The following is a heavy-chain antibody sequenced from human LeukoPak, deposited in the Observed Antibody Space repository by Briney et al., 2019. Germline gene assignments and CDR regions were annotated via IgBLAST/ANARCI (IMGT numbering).Heavy chain of an antibody. V-gene: IGHV3-23*01. D-gene: IGHD3-22*01. CDR2: ISGSGGST. CDR3: AKGSAKHYYDSSGYYYTY. CDR1: GFTFSSYA. J-gene: IGHJ4*02. Sequence: GGSLRLSCAASGFTFSSYAMSWVRQAPGKGLEWVSAISGSGGSTYYADSVKGRFTISRDNSKNTLYLQMNSLRAEDTAVYYCAKGSAKHYYDSSGYYYTYWGQGTLVTVSS.